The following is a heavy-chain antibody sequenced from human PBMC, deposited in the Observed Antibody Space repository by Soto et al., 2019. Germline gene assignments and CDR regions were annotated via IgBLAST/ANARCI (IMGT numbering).Heavy chain of an antibody. J-gene: IGHJ5*02. CDR3: ARGIVVRGQGWFDP. D-gene: IGHD2-15*01. V-gene: IGHV1-2*02. Sequence: ASVKVSCKASGYTFTGYYIHWLRQSPGQGLEWMGWINPNSGDTNLAQKFQGRVTMTRDTSISTTYMELSRLASDDTAAYFCARGIVVRGQGWFDPWGQGTLVTVS. CDR2: INPNSGDT. CDR1: GYTFTGYY.